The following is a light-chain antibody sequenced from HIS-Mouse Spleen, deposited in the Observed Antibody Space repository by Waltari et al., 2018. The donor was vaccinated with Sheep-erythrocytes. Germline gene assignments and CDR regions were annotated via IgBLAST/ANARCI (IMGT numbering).Light chain of an antibody. CDR3: CSDAGSYNHV. Sequence: QSALTQPRSVSGSPGQSVTISCTGTSSDVGGYNYVSWYQQHPGKAPKLMIYDVSNHAAHPLKCLSDGVRQSTSRVPGRFSGAKCGNTASLTIAVLQAEDEADYYCCSDAGSYNHVFATGTKVTVL. J-gene: IGLJ1*01. CDR2: DVS. V-gene: IGLV2-11*01. CDR1: SSDVGGYNY.